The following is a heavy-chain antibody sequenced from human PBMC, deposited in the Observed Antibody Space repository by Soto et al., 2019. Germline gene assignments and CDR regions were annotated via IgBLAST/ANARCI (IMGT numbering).Heavy chain of an antibody. CDR3: ARSDRYCSGGSCDSSVYYYYYYMDV. V-gene: IGHV3-33*01. D-gene: IGHD2-15*01. CDR2: IWNDGSNK. Sequence: QVQLVESGGGVVQPGRSLRLSCAASGFTFSSYGMHWLRQAPGKGLEWMAVIWNDGSNKYYADSVKVRFTISRDTTKNTLYLTMNRLRAEATAVYYCARSDRYCSGGSCDSSVYYYYYYMDVWVKGSTVTVSS. CDR1: GFTFSSYG. J-gene: IGHJ6*03.